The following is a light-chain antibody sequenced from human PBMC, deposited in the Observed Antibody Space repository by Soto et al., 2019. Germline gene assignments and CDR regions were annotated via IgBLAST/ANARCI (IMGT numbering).Light chain of an antibody. Sequence: DIVMTQSPDSLTVSLGERATIYCKSSQSILYRSTNNNYLAWYQQKPGQPPKLLIYWASTRESGVPDRFSGSGSETDFTLTISSLQAEDVAVYYCQQYYSTPTFGQGTRLEIK. J-gene: IGKJ5*01. CDR2: WAS. CDR1: QSILYRSTNNNY. V-gene: IGKV4-1*01. CDR3: QQYYSTPT.